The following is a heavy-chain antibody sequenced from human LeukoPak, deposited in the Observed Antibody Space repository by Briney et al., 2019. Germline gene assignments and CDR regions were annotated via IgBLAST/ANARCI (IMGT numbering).Heavy chain of an antibody. CDR1: GYRFTDYY. CDR3: ARDCGEAATITAFRTYYYFDH. V-gene: IGHV1-2*02. CDR2: VNPNNGAT. J-gene: IGHJ4*02. D-gene: IGHD5-24*01. Sequence: GASVKVSCKASGYRFTDYYMHWVRQAPGQGLEWMGWVNPNNGATNYAQKFQGRVTMTRGTSISTVYMDLTSLRSDDSAIYYCARDCGEAATITAFRTYYYFDHWGQGTLVTVSS.